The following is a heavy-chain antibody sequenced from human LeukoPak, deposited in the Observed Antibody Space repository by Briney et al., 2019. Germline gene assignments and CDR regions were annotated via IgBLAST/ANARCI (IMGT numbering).Heavy chain of an antibody. Sequence: PGGSLRLSCAASGFTFSSYGMHWVRQAPGKGLEWVAFIRYDGSNKYYADSVKGRFTISRDNSKNTLYLQMDSLRAEDTAVYYCAKVGSNCFDYWGQGTLVTVSS. CDR1: GFTFSSYG. CDR3: AKVGSNCFDY. V-gene: IGHV3-30*02. CDR2: IRYDGSNK. J-gene: IGHJ4*02. D-gene: IGHD6-13*01.